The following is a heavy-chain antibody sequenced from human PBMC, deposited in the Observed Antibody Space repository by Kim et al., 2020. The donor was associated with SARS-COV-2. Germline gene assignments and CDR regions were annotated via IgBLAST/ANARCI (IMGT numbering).Heavy chain of an antibody. Sequence: DAQKFQGRVTMTRNTSISTAYMELSSLRSEDTAVYYCARKGLVRDHFDYWGQGTLVTVSS. V-gene: IGHV1-8*01. D-gene: IGHD3-10*01. CDR3: ARKGLVRDHFDY. J-gene: IGHJ4*02.